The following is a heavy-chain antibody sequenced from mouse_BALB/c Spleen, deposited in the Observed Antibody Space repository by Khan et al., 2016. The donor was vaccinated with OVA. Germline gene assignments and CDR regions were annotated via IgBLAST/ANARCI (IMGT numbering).Heavy chain of an antibody. D-gene: IGHD2-4*01. CDR2: ISYSGNT. V-gene: IGHV3-2*02. J-gene: IGHJ3*01. CDR1: GYSITSEYT. Sequence: EVQVVESGPGLVKPSQSLSLTCTVTGYSITSEYTWNWIRQFPGNTLEWMGFISYSGNTRYNPSLKSRISITRDTSKNQFFLQLNSVTSDDTATYFCARKDYYDYDPFPYWGQGTLVTVSA. CDR3: ARKDYYDYDPFPY.